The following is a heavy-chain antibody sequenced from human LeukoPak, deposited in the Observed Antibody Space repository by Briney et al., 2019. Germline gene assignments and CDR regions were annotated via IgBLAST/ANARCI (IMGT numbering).Heavy chain of an antibody. V-gene: IGHV1-3*01. CDR2: INAGNGNT. Sequence: GASVKVSCKASGYTFTSYAMHWVRQAPGQRLEWMGWINAGNGNTKYSQKFQGRVTITRDTSASTAYMELSSLRSEDTAVYYCAREGEQWLVYNWFDPWGQGTLVTVSS. CDR1: GYTFTSYA. D-gene: IGHD6-19*01. CDR3: AREGEQWLVYNWFDP. J-gene: IGHJ5*02.